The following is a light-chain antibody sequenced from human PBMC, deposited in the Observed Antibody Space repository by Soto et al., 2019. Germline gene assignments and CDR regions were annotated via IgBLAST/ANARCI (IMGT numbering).Light chain of an antibody. CDR3: SSYTSSSTLV. J-gene: IGLJ1*01. V-gene: IGLV2-18*02. CDR1: STDFVSYNR. CDR2: EAS. Sequence: QSALTQPPSVSGSPGQSVTISCTGTSTDFVSYNRVSWYQQPPGTAPKLIIYEASNRPSGVSNRFSGSKSGNTASLTISGLQAEDEADYHCSSYTSSSTLVLGTGTKLTVL.